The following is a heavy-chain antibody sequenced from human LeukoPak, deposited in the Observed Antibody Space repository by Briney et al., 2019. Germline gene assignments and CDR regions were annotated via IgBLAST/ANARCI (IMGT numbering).Heavy chain of an antibody. D-gene: IGHD3-9*01. Sequence: PGGSLRLSCAASGFTVSSNYMSWVRQAPGKGLEWVSVIYSGGGTDYADSVKGRFTISRDTSKNTLYLHMNSLRVEDTAVDYCARSSRYDILTGYSEEDAFDIWGQGTMVTVSS. J-gene: IGHJ3*02. CDR2: IYSGGGT. V-gene: IGHV3-53*01. CDR3: ARSSRYDILTGYSEEDAFDI. CDR1: GFTVSSNY.